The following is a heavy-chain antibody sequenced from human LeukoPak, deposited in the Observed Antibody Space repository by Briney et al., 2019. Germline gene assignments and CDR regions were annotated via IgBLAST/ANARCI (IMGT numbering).Heavy chain of an antibody. CDR1: GDIVSSNSAA. V-gene: IGHV6-1*01. Sequence: SQTLSLTCAISGDIVSSNSAAWHWIRQSPSRGLEWLGRTYYRSKWYNDYAVSVKSRITINPDTSKNQFSLQLNSVTPEDTAVYYCARQFGSVFGSWGQGTLVTVSS. CDR2: TYYRSKWYN. CDR3: ARQFGSVFGS. D-gene: IGHD3-10*01. J-gene: IGHJ4*02.